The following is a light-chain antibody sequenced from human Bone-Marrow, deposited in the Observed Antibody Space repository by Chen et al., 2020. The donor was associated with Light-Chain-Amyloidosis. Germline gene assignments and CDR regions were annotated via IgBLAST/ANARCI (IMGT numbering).Light chain of an antibody. CDR3: QHCGHSPKT. CDR2: DAS. Sequence: IVLTQSPGTLSLSPGERATLSCRTSQSISASYLAWYQHKPGQAPRLLMYDASTRAIGIPDRFSGSGSGTDFTLSISRLDPEDFAVYYCQHCGHSPKTFGQGTKVEIK. CDR1: QSISASY. J-gene: IGKJ1*01. V-gene: IGKV3-20*01.